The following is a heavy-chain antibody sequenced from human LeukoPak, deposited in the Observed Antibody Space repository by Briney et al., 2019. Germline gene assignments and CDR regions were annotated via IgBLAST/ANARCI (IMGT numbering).Heavy chain of an antibody. Sequence: GRSLRLSCAASGFTFSSYGMHWVRQAPGKGLEWVSSISAASTYIYYADSVQGRFTISRDNAKNSLYLQMSSLRAEDTAVYFCARGNYRYYDSSGYPFYFDYWGQGALVTVSS. V-gene: IGHV3-21*01. D-gene: IGHD3-22*01. CDR2: ISAASTYI. J-gene: IGHJ4*02. CDR1: GFTFSSYG. CDR3: ARGNYRYYDSSGYPFYFDY.